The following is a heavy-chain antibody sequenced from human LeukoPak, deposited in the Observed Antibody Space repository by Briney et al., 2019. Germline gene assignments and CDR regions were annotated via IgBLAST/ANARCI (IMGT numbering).Heavy chain of an antibody. Sequence: SETLSLTCTVSGGSISSSSYYWGWIRQPPGKGLEWIGSIYYSGSTYYNPSLKSRVTISVDTSKNQFSLKLSSVTAADTAVYYCARGSMVRGVHLDYWGQGTLVTVSS. V-gene: IGHV4-39*07. D-gene: IGHD3-10*01. CDR1: GGSISSSSYY. CDR2: IYYSGST. J-gene: IGHJ4*02. CDR3: ARGSMVRGVHLDY.